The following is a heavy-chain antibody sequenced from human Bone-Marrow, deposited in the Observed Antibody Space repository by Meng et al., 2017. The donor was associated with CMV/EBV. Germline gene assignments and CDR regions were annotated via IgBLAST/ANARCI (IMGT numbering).Heavy chain of an antibody. CDR1: GGTFSSYA. CDR2: IIPIFGTA. D-gene: IGHD5-24*01. V-gene: IGHV1-69*05. CDR3: ARSTSRWLQVFDY. Sequence: SVKVPCKASGGTFSSYAISWVRQAPGQGLEWMGGIIPIFGTANYAQKFQGRVTITTDESTSTAYMELSSLRSEDTAVYYCARSTSRWLQVFDYWGQGTLVTVSS. J-gene: IGHJ4*02.